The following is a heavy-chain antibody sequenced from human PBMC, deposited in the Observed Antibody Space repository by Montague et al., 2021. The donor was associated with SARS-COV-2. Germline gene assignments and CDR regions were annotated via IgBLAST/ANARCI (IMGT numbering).Heavy chain of an antibody. V-gene: IGHV3-30-3*01. Sequence: SLRLSCAASGFTFSSYAMHWVRQAPGKGLEWVAVISYDGSNKYCADSVKGRFTISRDNSKNTLYLQMNSLRAEDTAVYYCARIQYGGYGGASDYWGQGTLVTVSS. J-gene: IGHJ4*02. D-gene: IGHD5-12*01. CDR1: GFTFSSYA. CDR3: ARIQYGGYGGASDY. CDR2: ISYDGSNK.